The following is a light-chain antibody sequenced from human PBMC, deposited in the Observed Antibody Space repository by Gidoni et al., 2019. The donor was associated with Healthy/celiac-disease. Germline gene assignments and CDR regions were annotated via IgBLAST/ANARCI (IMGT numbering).Light chain of an antibody. J-gene: IGLJ3*02. CDR2: DGS. CDR3: CSYADSYTS. V-gene: IGLV2-11*01. CDR1: SSDVAGYNY. Sequence: QPALTQPRSVSGSPGQSVTISCTGTSSDVAGYNYVPWYQQHPGKAPKLMIYDGSKRLSEVPDRFSGGKSGNTTSLTISGLQAEDEADYYCCSYADSYTSFGGGTKLTVL.